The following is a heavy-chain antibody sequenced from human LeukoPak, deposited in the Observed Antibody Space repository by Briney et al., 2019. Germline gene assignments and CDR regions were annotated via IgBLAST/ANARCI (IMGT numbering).Heavy chain of an antibody. CDR1: GFTFSSYS. CDR2: ISSSSGYI. CDR3: ARSLTALGAFDI. Sequence: GGSLRLSCAASGFTFSSYSMNWVRQAPGKGLEWVSSISSSSGYIYYADSVKGRFTISRDNAKNSLYLQMNSLRAKDTAVYYCARSLTALGAFDIWGQGTMVTVSS. V-gene: IGHV3-21*01. J-gene: IGHJ3*02. D-gene: IGHD3-16*02.